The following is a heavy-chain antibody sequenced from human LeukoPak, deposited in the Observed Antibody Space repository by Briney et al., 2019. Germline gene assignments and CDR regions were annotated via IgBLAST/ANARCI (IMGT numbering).Heavy chain of an antibody. CDR2: IIPIFGTA. D-gene: IGHD4-23*01. V-gene: IGHV1-69*13. CDR1: GGAFSSFA. Sequence: SVKVSCKASGGAFSSFAINWVRQTPGQGLEWMGGIIPIFGTANYAQKFQGRVTITADESTSTAYMELSSLRSEDTAVYYCARLGNYNYYYGMDVWGQGTTVTVSS. J-gene: IGHJ6*02. CDR3: ARLGNYNYYYGMDV.